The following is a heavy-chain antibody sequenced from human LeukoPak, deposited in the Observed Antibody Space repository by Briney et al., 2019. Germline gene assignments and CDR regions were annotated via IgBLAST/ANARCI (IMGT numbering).Heavy chain of an antibody. CDR3: ARGTHTPYSSSAGGDYYFDY. D-gene: IGHD6-6*01. CDR2: IYNSGST. Sequence: SETLSLTCTVSGGSISSYYWSWIRQPAGKGLEWIGRIYNSGSTNYNPSLKSRVTMSVDTSKNQFSLKLSSVTAADTAVYYCARGTHTPYSSSAGGDYYFDYWGQGTLVTVSS. J-gene: IGHJ4*02. CDR1: GGSISSYY. V-gene: IGHV4-4*07.